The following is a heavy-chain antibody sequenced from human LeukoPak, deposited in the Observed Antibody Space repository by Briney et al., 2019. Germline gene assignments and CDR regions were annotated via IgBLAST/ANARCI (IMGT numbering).Heavy chain of an antibody. CDR1: GFTLSGYG. V-gene: IGHV3-30*02. CDR2: IRYGGSNK. J-gene: IGHJ4*02. Sequence: GGSLRLSCAASGFTLSGYGMHWVRQAPGKGLEWVAFIRYGGSNKFYAASVKGRFTISRDNSKNTLYLQMNTMRAEDTAVYYCAKDRYVSPTASRGRESDYWDQGTLVTVSS. D-gene: IGHD2-2*01. CDR3: AKDRYVSPTASRGRESDY.